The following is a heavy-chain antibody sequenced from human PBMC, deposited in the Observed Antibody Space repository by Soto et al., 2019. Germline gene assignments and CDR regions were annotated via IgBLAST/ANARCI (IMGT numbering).Heavy chain of an antibody. Sequence: SETLSLTCTVSGGSISSSSYYWGWIRQPPGKGLEWIGSIYYSGSTYYNPSLKSRVTISVDTSKNQFSLKLSSVTAADTAVYYCAAILCGGDCPGYYYYGMDVWGQGTTVTVSS. CDR2: IYYSGST. CDR3: AAILCGGDCPGYYYYGMDV. J-gene: IGHJ6*02. D-gene: IGHD2-21*02. CDR1: GGSISSSSYY. V-gene: IGHV4-39*01.